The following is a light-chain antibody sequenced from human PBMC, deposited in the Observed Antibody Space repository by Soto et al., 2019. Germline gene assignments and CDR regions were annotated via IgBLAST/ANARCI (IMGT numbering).Light chain of an antibody. CDR2: DAS. J-gene: IGKJ1*01. CDR3: QQYNSYWT. V-gene: IGKV1-5*01. Sequence: QITQSPSTLSASLGDRVTITCRASQIISSWLAWYQQKPGKAPKLLIYDASSLESGVPSRFSGSGSGTEFTLTISSLQPDDFATYYCQQYNSYWTFGQGTKVDIK. CDR1: QIISSW.